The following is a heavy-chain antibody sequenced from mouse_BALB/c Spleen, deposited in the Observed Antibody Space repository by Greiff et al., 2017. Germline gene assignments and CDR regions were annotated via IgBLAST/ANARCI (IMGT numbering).Heavy chain of an antibody. CDR3: ARGGNYDAMDY. D-gene: IGHD2-1*01. V-gene: IGHV1-55*01. CDR2: IYPGSGST. J-gene: IGHJ4*01. Sequence: VQLQQPGAELVKPGTSVKLSCKASGYNFTSYWINWVKLRPGQGLEWIGDIYPGSGSTNYNEKFKSKATLTVDTSSSTAYMQLSSLASEDSALYYCARGGNYDAMDYWGQGTSVTVSA. CDR1: GYNFTSYW.